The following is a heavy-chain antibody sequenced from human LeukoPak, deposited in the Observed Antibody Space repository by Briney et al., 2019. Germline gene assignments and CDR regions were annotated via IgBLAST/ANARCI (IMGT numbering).Heavy chain of an antibody. V-gene: IGHV3-23*01. CDR2: ISGSGDST. D-gene: IGHD2-21*02. CDR3: ASFPAIVVVTARVGY. Sequence: GGSLRLSCAASGFTFSSYAMSWVRQAPGKGLEWVSGISGSGDSTYYADSVKGRFTISRDNSKNTLYLQMNSLRAEDTAVCYCASFPAIVVVTARVGYWGQGTLVTVSS. J-gene: IGHJ4*02. CDR1: GFTFSSYA.